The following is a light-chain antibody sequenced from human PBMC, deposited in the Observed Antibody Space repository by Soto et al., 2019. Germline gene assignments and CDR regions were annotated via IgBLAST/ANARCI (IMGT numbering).Light chain of an antibody. CDR3: SSCSGSNNPYV. V-gene: IGLV2-8*01. J-gene: IGLJ1*01. CDR2: EVS. CDR1: SSDVGGCKF. Sequence: QSALTQPPSASGSPGQSVTISCTGTSSDVGGCKFVSRYQQYPGTAPKLIIYEVSKRPSGVPDRFSGSKSGNTASLTVSGLRAEDVADYYCSSCSGSNNPYVFGSGTKVTLL.